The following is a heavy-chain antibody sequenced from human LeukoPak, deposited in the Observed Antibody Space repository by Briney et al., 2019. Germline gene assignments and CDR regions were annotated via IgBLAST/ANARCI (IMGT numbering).Heavy chain of an antibody. CDR1: GGPFSGYY. CDR2: INHSGST. Sequence: SATLSLTCAVYGGPFSGYYWSWIRQPPGKGLEWIGEINHSGSTNYNPSLRSRVTISVDTSKNQFSLKLSSVTAADTAVYYCAGIQCSSTSCYRFTTDAFDIWGQGTMVTVSS. D-gene: IGHD2-2*02. CDR3: AGIQCSSTSCYRFTTDAFDI. J-gene: IGHJ3*02. V-gene: IGHV4-34*01.